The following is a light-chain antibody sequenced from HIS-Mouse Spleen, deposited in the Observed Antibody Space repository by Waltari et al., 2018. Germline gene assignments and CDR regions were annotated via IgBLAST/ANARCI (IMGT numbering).Light chain of an antibody. J-gene: IGLJ2*01. CDR1: SSDVGGYNY. V-gene: IGLV2-14*03. Sequence: LTQPASVSGSPGQSITISCTGTSSDVGGYNYVPWYQQHPGKAPKLMIYDVSNRPSGVSNRFSGSKSGNTASLTISGLQAEDEADYYCSSYTSSSTEVFGGGTKLTVL. CDR3: SSYTSSSTEV. CDR2: DVS.